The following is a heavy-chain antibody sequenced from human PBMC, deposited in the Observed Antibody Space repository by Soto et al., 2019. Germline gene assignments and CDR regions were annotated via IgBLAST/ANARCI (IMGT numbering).Heavy chain of an antibody. CDR1: GFTFSSYG. V-gene: IGHV3-30*18. CDR2: ISYGGSNK. Sequence: PGGSLRLSCAASGFTFSSYGMHWVRQAPGKGLEWVAVISYGGSNKYYADSVKGRFTISRDNSKNTLYLQMNSLRAEDTAVYYCAKDLYDFWSGYLLVRYYYYGMDVWGQGTTVTVSS. D-gene: IGHD3-3*01. CDR3: AKDLYDFWSGYLLVRYYYYGMDV. J-gene: IGHJ6*02.